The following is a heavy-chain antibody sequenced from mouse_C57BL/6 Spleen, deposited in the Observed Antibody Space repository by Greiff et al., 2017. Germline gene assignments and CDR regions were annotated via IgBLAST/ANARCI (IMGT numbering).Heavy chain of an antibody. D-gene: IGHD1-1*02. Sequence: QVQLQQSGPELVKPGASVKISCKASGYTFTSYWMHWVKQRPGQGLEWIGGIYPADGDTNYNGKFKGKATLTVDKSSSTAYMQLSSLTSEVTTVYSCASAPHSCGSYRYYAMDYWGQGTSVTVSS. CDR2: IYPADGDT. V-gene: IGHV1-82*01. J-gene: IGHJ4*01. CDR1: GYTFTSYW. CDR3: ASAPHSCGSYRYYAMDY.